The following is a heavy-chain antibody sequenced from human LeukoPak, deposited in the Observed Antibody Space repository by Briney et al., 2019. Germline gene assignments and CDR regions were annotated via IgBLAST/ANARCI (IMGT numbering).Heavy chain of an antibody. CDR2: ISGGGGST. V-gene: IGHV3-23*01. CDR3: AKGGKWDVTPFDY. J-gene: IGHJ4*02. D-gene: IGHD1-26*01. Sequence: GGSLRLSCAASGFTFTSYSMNWVRQAPGKGLEWDSTISGGGGSTYYADSVKGRFTISRDNSKNTLYLQVNSLRAEDTAVYYCAKGGKWDVTPFDYWGQGTLVTVSS. CDR1: GFTFTSYS.